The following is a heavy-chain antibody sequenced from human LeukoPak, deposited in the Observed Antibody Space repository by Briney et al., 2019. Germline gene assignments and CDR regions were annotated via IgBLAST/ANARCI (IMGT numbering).Heavy chain of an antibody. CDR1: GGSSSSYY. Sequence: SETLSLTCTVSGGSSSSYYWSWIRQPPGKGLEWIGYIYTSGSSNYNPSLKSRVSISLDTSMNQFSLKLSSVTAADTAVYFCARGGNWYHFDYWGQGSLVTVSS. J-gene: IGHJ4*02. D-gene: IGHD4-23*01. V-gene: IGHV4-4*09. CDR3: ARGGNWYHFDY. CDR2: IYTSGSS.